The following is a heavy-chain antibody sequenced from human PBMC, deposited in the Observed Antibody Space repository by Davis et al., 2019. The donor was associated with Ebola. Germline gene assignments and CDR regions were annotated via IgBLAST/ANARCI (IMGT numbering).Heavy chain of an antibody. Sequence: ASVKVSCKASGYTFTSYGISWVRQAPGQGLEWMGWISAYNGNTNYAQKFQGRVTITADESTSTAYMELSSLRSEDTAVYYCARGTDWIDAYAFDIWGQGTMVTVSS. J-gene: IGHJ3*02. CDR1: GYTFTSYG. CDR3: ARGTDWIDAYAFDI. V-gene: IGHV1-18*04. CDR2: ISAYNGNT. D-gene: IGHD2-21*01.